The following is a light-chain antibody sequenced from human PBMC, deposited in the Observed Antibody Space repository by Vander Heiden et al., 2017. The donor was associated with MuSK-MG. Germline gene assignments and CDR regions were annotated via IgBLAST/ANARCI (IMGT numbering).Light chain of an antibody. Sequence: EIAFTQPPATPPLSHRERATPPSRASQSVSSYLAWYQQKPGQAPRLLIYDASNRATGIPARFSGSGSGTDFTLTISSLEPEDFAVYYCQQRSNWPPITFGQGTRLEIK. J-gene: IGKJ5*01. V-gene: IGKV3-11*01. CDR2: DAS. CDR1: QSVSSY. CDR3: QQRSNWPPIT.